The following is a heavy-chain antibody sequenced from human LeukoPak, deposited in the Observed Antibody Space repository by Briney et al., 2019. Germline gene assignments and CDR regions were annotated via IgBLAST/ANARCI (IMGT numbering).Heavy chain of an antibody. CDR2: TSYRGSA. D-gene: IGHD5-18*01. CDR1: GDSIRSSIYY. J-gene: IGHJ4*02. V-gene: IGHV4-39*07. Sequence: PSETLSLTCTVSGDSIRSSIYYWGWIRQPPGKGLEWIASTSYRGSAFYSLSLRSRVTISVDTSKNQFSLRLNSVTAADTAVYYCAREKERQLWIDYWGQGTLVTVSS. CDR3: AREKERQLWIDY.